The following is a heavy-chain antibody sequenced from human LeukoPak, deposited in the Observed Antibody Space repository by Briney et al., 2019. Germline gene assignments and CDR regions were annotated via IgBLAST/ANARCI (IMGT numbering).Heavy chain of an antibody. CDR2: IYYSGNT. D-gene: IGHD6-6*01. Sequence: SETLSLTCTVSGGSISSSSDYWGGIRQPPGKGLEWGGSIYYSGNTYYNPSLKSRVTISLDTSKNQFSLKLSSVTAAGTAMYYCARQSVRAIAIAARPGNYFDYWGQGTLVTVSS. CDR1: GGSISSSSDY. CDR3: ARQSVRAIAIAARPGNYFDY. V-gene: IGHV4-39*01. J-gene: IGHJ4*02.